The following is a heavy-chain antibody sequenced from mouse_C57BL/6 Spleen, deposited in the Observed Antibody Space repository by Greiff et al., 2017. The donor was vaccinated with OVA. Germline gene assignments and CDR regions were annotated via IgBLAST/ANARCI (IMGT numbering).Heavy chain of an antibody. D-gene: IGHD2-3*01. V-gene: IGHV1-52*01. J-gene: IGHJ4*01. CDR2: IDPSDSET. CDR3: ARDGYPYAMDY. CDR1: GYTFTSYW. Sequence: QVQLQQPGAELVRPGSSVKLSCKASGYTFTSYWMHWVKQRPIQGLEWIGNIDPSDSETHYNQKFKDKATLTVDKSSSTAYMQLSSLTSEDSAVYYCARDGYPYAMDYWGQGTSVTVSS.